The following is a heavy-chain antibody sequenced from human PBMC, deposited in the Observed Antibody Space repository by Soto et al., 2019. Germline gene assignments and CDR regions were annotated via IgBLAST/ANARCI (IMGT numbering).Heavy chain of an antibody. Sequence: GESLKISCKGSGYRFTSYWISWVRQMPGKGLEWMGRIDPSDSYTNYSPSFQGHVTISADKSISTAYLQWSSLKASDTAMYYCARAGSSWYDFDYWGQGTLVTVSS. V-gene: IGHV5-10-1*01. J-gene: IGHJ4*02. CDR2: IDPSDSYT. CDR1: GYRFTSYW. CDR3: ARAGSSWYDFDY. D-gene: IGHD6-13*01.